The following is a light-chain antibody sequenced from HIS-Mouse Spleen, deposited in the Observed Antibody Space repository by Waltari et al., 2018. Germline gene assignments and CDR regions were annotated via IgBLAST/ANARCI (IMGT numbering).Light chain of an antibody. Sequence: QSALTQPRSVSGSPGQSVTISCTGTSSDVGGYNYVSWYQQHPGKAPKLMICDVSKRPSGVPYRFSGSKSGNTASLTISGLQAEDEADYYCCSYAGSYNWVFGGGTKLTVL. J-gene: IGLJ3*02. CDR3: CSYAGSYNWV. CDR2: DVS. CDR1: SSDVGGYNY. V-gene: IGLV2-11*01.